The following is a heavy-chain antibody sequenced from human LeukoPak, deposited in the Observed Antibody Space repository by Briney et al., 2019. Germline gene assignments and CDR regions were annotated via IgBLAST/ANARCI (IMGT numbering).Heavy chain of an antibody. CDR3: ARDYTYDSSGYEVDY. V-gene: IGHV1-2*02. CDR1: GYTFTGYY. D-gene: IGHD3-22*01. Sequence: GASVKVSCKASGYTFTGYYMHWVRQAPGQGLEWMGWINPNSGGTNYAQKFQGRVTMTRDKSISTAYMELSRLRSDDTAAYYCARDYTYDSSGYEVDYWGQGTLVTVSS. CDR2: INPNSGGT. J-gene: IGHJ4*02.